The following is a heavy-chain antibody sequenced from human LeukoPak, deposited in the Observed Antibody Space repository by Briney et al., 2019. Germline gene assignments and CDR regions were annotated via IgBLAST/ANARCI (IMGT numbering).Heavy chain of an antibody. CDR3: ARGIRRGYSWFDP. J-gene: IGHJ5*02. CDR1: GYTFTTYD. V-gene: IGHV1-8*01. CDR2: MNHNSGNT. D-gene: IGHD2-15*01. Sequence: AASVKVSCKASGYTFTTYDINWVRQATGQGLEWMGWMNHNSGNTGYAQKFQGRVTMTTNTSISTAYMELSSLRSEDTAIYYCARGIRRGYSWFDPWGQGTLVTVSS.